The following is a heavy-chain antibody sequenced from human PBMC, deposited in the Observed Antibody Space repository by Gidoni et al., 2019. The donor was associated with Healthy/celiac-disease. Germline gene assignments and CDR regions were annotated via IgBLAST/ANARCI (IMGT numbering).Heavy chain of an antibody. CDR3: ARDYYGSGLSNWFDP. V-gene: IGHV3-11*06. CDR1: GFTFSDYY. D-gene: IGHD3-10*01. J-gene: IGHJ5*02. CDR2: MSTSGSYT. Sequence: QVQLVESGGGLVKPGGSLRLSWAASGFTFSDYYMSWIRQAPGKGLEWVSYMSTSGSYTNYADSVKGRFTISRDNAKSSLYLQMNSLRVEDTAVYYCARDYYGSGLSNWFDPWGQGTLVTVSS.